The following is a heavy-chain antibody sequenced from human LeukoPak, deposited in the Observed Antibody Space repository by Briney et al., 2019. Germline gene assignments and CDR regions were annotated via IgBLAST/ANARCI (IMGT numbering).Heavy chain of an antibody. CDR1: GFTFTTYS. CDR2: ISSGSSAI. V-gene: IGHV3-21*01. D-gene: IGHD6-19*01. J-gene: IGHJ4*02. CDR3: AKDTSTISVSGTCFDY. Sequence: GGSLRLSCEASGFTFTTYSMTWVRQAPGKGLEWVSIISSGSSAIFSADALKGRFTISRDDAKNLLYLDMNSLRAEDTAVYYCAKDTSTISVSGTCFDYWGQGTLVTVSS.